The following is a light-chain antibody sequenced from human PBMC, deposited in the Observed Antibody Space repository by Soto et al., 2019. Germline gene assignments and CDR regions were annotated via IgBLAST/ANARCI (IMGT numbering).Light chain of an antibody. V-gene: IGKV3-15*01. CDR2: GES. J-gene: IGKJ4*01. Sequence: EIVMTQSPATLSVSPGESATLSCRASQSVSSNLAWYQQKTGQAPRLLIYGESTRATGIPDRFSGSGSGTELTLTISSLQSEDFAAYYCQKYGSSPLTCGGGTKVDIK. CDR3: QKYGSSPLT. CDR1: QSVSSN.